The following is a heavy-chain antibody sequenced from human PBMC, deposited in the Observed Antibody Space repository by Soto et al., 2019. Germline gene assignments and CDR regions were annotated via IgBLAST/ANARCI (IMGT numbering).Heavy chain of an antibody. CDR2: IYYSGYT. Sequence: QVQLQESGPGLVKPSETLSLTCTVSGGSISGLYWSWIRQPPGKGLECIGFIYYSGYTNYNPSLNSRVTMSVDTSKNQFSAKLSSVTAADTAVYYCARAYGDSFFDLWGQGTLVTVSS. V-gene: IGHV4-59*11. J-gene: IGHJ4*02. CDR1: GGSISGLY. D-gene: IGHD4-17*01. CDR3: ARAYGDSFFDL.